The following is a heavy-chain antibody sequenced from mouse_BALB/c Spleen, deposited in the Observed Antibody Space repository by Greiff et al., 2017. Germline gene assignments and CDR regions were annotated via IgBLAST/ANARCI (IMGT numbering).Heavy chain of an antibody. Sequence: VQLQQSGAELVRPGSSVKISCKASGYAFSSYWMNWVKQRPGQGLEWIGQIYPGDGDTNYNGKFKGKATLTADKSSSTAYMQLSSLTSEDSAVYFCARDRDYGSSAAWFAYWGQGTLVTVSA. CDR3: ARDRDYGSSAAWFAY. J-gene: IGHJ3*01. CDR2: IYPGDGDT. V-gene: IGHV1-80*01. D-gene: IGHD1-1*01. CDR1: GYAFSSYW.